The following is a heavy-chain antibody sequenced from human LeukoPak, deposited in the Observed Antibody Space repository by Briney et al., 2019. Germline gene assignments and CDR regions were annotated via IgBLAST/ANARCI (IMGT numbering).Heavy chain of an antibody. D-gene: IGHD3-10*01. Sequence: MSGGSLRLSCAASGFRFHRFSMNWVRQAPGKGLEWVSSISRDSDHRYYADSVKGRFTVSRDNARNSLYLQMNSPRVEDTAVYYCARHLNYYLDYWGQGTLVTVSS. CDR2: ISRDSDHR. V-gene: IGHV3-21*01. CDR3: ARHLNYYLDY. J-gene: IGHJ4*02. CDR1: GFRFHRFS.